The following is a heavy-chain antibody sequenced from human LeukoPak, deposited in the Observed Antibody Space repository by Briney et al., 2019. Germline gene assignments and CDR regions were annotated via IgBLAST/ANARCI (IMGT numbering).Heavy chain of an antibody. Sequence: PSETLSLTCAVYGGSFSGYYWSGIRQPPGKGLEWIGEINHSGSTNYNPSLKSRVTISVDTSKNQFSLKLSSVTAADTAVYYCATLTHYGSGSYPWGQGTLVTVSS. CDR2: INHSGST. D-gene: IGHD3-10*01. CDR3: ATLTHYGSGSYP. CDR1: GGSFSGYY. V-gene: IGHV4-34*01. J-gene: IGHJ5*02.